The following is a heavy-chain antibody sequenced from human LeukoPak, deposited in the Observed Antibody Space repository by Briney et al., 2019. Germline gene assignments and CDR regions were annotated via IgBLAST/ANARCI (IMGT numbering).Heavy chain of an antibody. CDR2: IKRKTDGETT. J-gene: IGHJ4*02. CDR3: ATASSGLFY. Sequence: KAGGSLRLSCAASGLTFSNAWMSWVRQAPGEGLEWVGRIKRKTDGETTEYVAPVKGRFTISGDDSKNTLYLQMNSLKTEDTGVYYCATASSGLFYWGQGTLVTVSS. D-gene: IGHD3-16*01. CDR1: GLTFSNAW. V-gene: IGHV3-15*01.